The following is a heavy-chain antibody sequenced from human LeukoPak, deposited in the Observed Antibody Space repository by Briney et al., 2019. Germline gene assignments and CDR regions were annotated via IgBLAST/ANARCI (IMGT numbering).Heavy chain of an antibody. V-gene: IGHV3-11*04. CDR2: IGTTGDTI. CDR3: ARAHAAGYSSSWYYGY. D-gene: IGHD6-13*01. Sequence: GGSLRLSCAASGFSFRDYYMSWIRQAPGKGLDWVSYIGTTGDTIYYADYVKGRFTISRDNAKNSLYLQMNSLRAEDTAVYYCARAHAAGYSSSWYYGYWGQGTLVTVSS. CDR1: GFSFRDYY. J-gene: IGHJ4*02.